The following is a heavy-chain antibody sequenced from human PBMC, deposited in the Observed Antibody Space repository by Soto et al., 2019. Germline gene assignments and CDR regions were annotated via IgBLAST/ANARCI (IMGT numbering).Heavy chain of an antibody. V-gene: IGHV4-59*01. D-gene: IGHD1-26*01. J-gene: IGHJ3*01. CDR3: AREKDLILGGYAFGY. Sequence: QVQLQESGPRLVKPSETQSLTCSVSDSSMSPYYWTWFRQAPGKGLEWIGHLLYRGTATYNPALKGRVTISLDTSKKQVSLKLSSVIAADTAVYYCAREKDLILGGYAFGYWGPGTLVTVSS. CDR1: DSSMSPYY. CDR2: LLYRGTA.